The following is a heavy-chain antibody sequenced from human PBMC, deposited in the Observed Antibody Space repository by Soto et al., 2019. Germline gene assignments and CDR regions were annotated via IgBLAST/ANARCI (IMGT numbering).Heavy chain of an antibody. D-gene: IGHD5-18*01. CDR3: ARASDTAMVIGYYYGMDV. J-gene: IGHJ6*02. Sequence: GASVKVSCKASGYTFTGYYMHWVRQAPGQGLEWMGWINPNSGGTNYAQKFQGWVTMTRDTSISTAYMELSRLRSDDTAVYYCARASDTAMVIGYYYGMDVWGQGTTVTVSS. V-gene: IGHV1-2*04. CDR2: INPNSGGT. CDR1: GYTFTGYY.